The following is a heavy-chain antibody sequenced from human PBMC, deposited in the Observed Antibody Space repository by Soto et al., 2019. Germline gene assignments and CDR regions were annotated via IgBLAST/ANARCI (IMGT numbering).Heavy chain of an antibody. CDR2: IHSDGSST. Sequence: EVQLVESGGGLVQPGASLRLSCAASGFTFSYYWMHWVRQAPGKGLVWVSRIHSDGSSTTYADSVKGRFSISRDNARNSLYLQMNSVSAEDTAVYYCARGDRGAFDLWGQGTVLTVSS. CDR3: ARGDRGAFDL. J-gene: IGHJ3*01. CDR1: GFTFSYYW. V-gene: IGHV3-74*01.